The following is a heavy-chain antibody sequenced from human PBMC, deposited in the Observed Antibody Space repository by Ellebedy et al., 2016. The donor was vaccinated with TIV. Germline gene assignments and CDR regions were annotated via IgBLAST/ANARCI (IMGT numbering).Heavy chain of an antibody. CDR3: AHSRSAGYYYDDSGSYRAIPYFDS. Sequence: SGPTLVKPTQTLTLTCTFSGFSLTTSGVGVGWIRQPPGQALEWLALISWNDDKRYSPSLKSRPTITKDSSKNQVVLIMTNMDPEDTATYYCAHSRSAGYYYDDSGSYRAIPYFDSWGQGTLVTVSS. CDR2: ISWNDDK. V-gene: IGHV2-5*01. D-gene: IGHD3-22*01. J-gene: IGHJ4*02. CDR1: GFSLTTSGVG.